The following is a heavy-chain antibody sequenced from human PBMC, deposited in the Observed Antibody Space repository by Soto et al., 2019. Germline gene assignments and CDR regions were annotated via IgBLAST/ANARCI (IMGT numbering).Heavy chain of an antibody. V-gene: IGHV4-59*01. CDR1: GGSSSSYY. Sequence: SETLSLTWTVSGGSSSSYYWSWIRQPPGKGLEWIGYIYYSGSTNYNPSLKSRVTISVDTSKNQFSLKLSSVTAADTAVYYCARDRRIYDILTGFSSPTDDAFDIWGQGTMVTVS. CDR2: IYYSGST. D-gene: IGHD3-9*01. J-gene: IGHJ3*02. CDR3: ARDRRIYDILTGFSSPTDDAFDI.